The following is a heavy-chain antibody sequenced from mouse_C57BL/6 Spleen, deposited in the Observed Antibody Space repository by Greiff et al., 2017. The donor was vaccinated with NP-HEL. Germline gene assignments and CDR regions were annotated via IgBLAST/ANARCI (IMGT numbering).Heavy chain of an antibody. D-gene: IGHD1-1*01. V-gene: IGHV1-55*01. J-gene: IGHJ3*01. CDR3: ARHYGSSFQAWFAY. CDR2: IYPGSGST. Sequence: QVKLQQPGAELVKPGASVKMSCKASGYTFTSYWITWVKQRPGQGLEWIGDIYPGSGSTNYNEKFKSKATLTVDTSSSTAYMQLSSLTSEDSAVYYCARHYGSSFQAWFAYWGQGTLVTVSA. CDR1: GYTFTSYW.